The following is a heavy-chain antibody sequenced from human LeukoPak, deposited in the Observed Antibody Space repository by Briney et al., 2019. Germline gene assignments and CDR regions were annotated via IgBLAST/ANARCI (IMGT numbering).Heavy chain of an antibody. CDR2: INPNSGGT. Sequence: ASVKVSFKASGYTFTDYYMHWVRQAPGQGLEWMGWINPNSGGTNSAQKFQGRVTMTRDTSISTGYMELSRLRSDDTAVYYCARGVSGYFYLFACWGQGTLVTVSS. D-gene: IGHD3-22*01. CDR3: ARGVSGYFYLFAC. V-gene: IGHV1-2*02. J-gene: IGHJ1*01. CDR1: GYTFTDYY.